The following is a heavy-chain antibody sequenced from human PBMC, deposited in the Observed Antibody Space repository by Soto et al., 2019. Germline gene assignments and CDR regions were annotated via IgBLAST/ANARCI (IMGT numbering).Heavy chain of an antibody. V-gene: IGHV3-9*01. CDR1: GFTFDDYA. D-gene: IGHD6-13*01. J-gene: IGHJ1*01. CDR3: VKDESINWYSGHFRH. CDR2: INWNSGSI. Sequence: SLRLSCAASGFTFDDYAIHLGRQFPLKGLEWVSDINWNSGSIGYADSVKGRFAISRDNAKNSLHLQMNSLRAEDTAFYYCVKDESINWYSGHFRHWGQGTPVTVSS.